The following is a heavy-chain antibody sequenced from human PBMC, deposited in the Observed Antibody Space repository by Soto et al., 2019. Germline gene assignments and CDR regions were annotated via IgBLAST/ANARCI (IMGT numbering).Heavy chain of an antibody. D-gene: IGHD3-10*01. CDR3: ARSAKMGRFEFYYYCGMDV. V-gene: IGHV1-69*01. J-gene: IGHJ6*02. CDR2: INPIFRTT. Sequence: QVQLVQSGAEVKKPGASVQVSCKASGGTFSTYVISWVRQAPGQGLEGMGGINPIFRTTSYAWNFQGRVKITADESTSTPYMELSSLSSEDTAVYYCARSAKMGRFEFYYYCGMDVWGQGTTVTVSS. CDR1: GGTFSTYV.